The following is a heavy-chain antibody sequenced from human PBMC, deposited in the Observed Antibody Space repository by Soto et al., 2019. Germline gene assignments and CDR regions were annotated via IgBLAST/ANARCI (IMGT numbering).Heavy chain of an antibody. V-gene: IGHV3-73*02. CDR3: TSSLPDASDFNL. Sequence: EVQLVESGGGLVQPGGSLKLSCATSRFTFSGSAMHWVRQAPGKGLEWLGHIRSKANNYATAYVASVKGRFTISRDDSKNKASVQMNGLKTEDTSVYYCTSSLPDASDFNLWGQGTVVPVTS. J-gene: IGHJ3*01. CDR2: IRSKANNYAT. CDR1: RFTFSGSA.